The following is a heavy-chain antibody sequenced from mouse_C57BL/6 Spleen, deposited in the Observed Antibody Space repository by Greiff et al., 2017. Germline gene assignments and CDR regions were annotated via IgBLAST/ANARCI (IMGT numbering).Heavy chain of an antibody. D-gene: IGHD3-1*01. V-gene: IGHV1-52*01. CDR3: ASGRCLPEAMDY. Sequence: QVQLQQPGAELVRPGSSVKLSCKASGYTFTSYWMHWVKQRPIQGLEWIGNIDPSDSETHYNQKFKDKATLTVDKSSSTAYMQLSSLTSEDSAVYYCASGRCLPEAMDYWGQGTSVTVSS. CDR1: GYTFTSYW. J-gene: IGHJ4*01. CDR2: IDPSDSET.